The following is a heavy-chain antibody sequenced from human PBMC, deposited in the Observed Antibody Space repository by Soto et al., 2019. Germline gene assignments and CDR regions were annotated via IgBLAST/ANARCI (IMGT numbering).Heavy chain of an antibody. J-gene: IGHJ5*02. CDR3: ARDVKTPFGARPNWCDP. D-gene: IGHD3-3*01. CDR1: GGTFSTYA. V-gene: IGHV1-69*12. CDR2: IIPIFGTA. Sequence: QVQLVQSGAEVKKPGSSVKVSCKASGGTFSTYAISWVRQAPGQGLEWMGGIIPIFGTANYAQKFQGRVTITADESTSTAYMELSILRSEDTAVYYCARDVKTPFGARPNWCDPWGQGTLVTVSS.